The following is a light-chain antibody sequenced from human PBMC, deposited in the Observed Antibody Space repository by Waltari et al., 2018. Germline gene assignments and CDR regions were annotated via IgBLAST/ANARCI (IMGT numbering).Light chain of an antibody. CDR2: QDS. Sequence: SYELTQPPSVSVSPGQTASITCSGDKLGDKYACWYQQKPGQTPGLVIDQDSKRPSGIPGRFSGSNSGNTATRTISGTQAMDEADYYCQAWDSSPVVFGGGTKLTVL. V-gene: IGLV3-1*01. CDR3: QAWDSSPVV. CDR1: KLGDKY. J-gene: IGLJ2*01.